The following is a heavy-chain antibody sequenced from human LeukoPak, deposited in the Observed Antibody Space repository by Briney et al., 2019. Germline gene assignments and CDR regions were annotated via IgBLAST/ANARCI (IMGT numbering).Heavy chain of an antibody. V-gene: IGHV1-46*01. CDR2: INPSGGST. J-gene: IGHJ4*02. D-gene: IGHD3-22*01. CDR1: GYSFTNKY. Sequence: ASVKVSCKASGYSFTNKYMHWVRQAPGQGLEWMGIINPSGGSTTYAQKFKGRVTMTRDTSISTASMELTRLRSDDTAVYYCARLSDFSDSSGYPYYLDFWGQGTPVTVSS. CDR3: ARLSDFSDSSGYPYYLDF.